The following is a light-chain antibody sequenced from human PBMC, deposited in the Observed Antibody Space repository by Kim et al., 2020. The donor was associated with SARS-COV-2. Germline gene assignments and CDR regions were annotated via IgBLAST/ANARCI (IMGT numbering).Light chain of an antibody. J-gene: IGKJ5*01. Sequence: ASVGDRVTITCRASQGSRSDLGWYQQKPGKAPKLLIYAASSLQSGVPSRFSGSGSGTDFTLTINSLQPEDFATYYCLRDYNYPFTFGQGTRLEIK. V-gene: IGKV1-6*01. CDR1: QGSRSD. CDR3: LRDYNYPFT. CDR2: AAS.